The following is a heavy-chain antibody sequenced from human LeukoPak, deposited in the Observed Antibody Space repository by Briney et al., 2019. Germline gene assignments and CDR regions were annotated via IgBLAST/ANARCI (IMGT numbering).Heavy chain of an antibody. Sequence: GASVKVSCKASGYTFTSYDINWVRQATGQGLEWMGWMNPNSGNTGYAQKFQGRVTITRNTSISTAYMELSSLRSEDTAVYYCARGTPYGDYNRREFDPWGQGILVTVSS. V-gene: IGHV1-8*01. CDR2: MNPNSGNT. D-gene: IGHD4-17*01. J-gene: IGHJ5*02. CDR1: GYTFTSYD. CDR3: ARGTPYGDYNRREFDP.